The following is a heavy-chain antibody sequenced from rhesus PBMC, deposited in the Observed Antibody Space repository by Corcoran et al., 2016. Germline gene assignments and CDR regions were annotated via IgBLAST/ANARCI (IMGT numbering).Heavy chain of an antibody. V-gene: IGHV4-127*01. CDR2: IGGSSGST. Sequence: QVQLQESGPGLVKPSETLSLTCAVSDYSISSGFAGSWIRQPPGKGLEWIGYIGGSSGSTNYNPTLKSRVTISKDTSKNQFSLKLNSVTAADTAVYHCARGMYYFDFWGRGVLVTVSS. J-gene: IGHJ4*01. CDR1: DYSISSGFA. D-gene: IGHD1-32*01. CDR3: ARGMYYFDF.